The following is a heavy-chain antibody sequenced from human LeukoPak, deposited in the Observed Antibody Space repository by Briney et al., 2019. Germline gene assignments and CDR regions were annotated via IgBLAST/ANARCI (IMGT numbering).Heavy chain of an antibody. CDR3: AKEVKAATNWFDP. V-gene: IGHV3-23*01. Sequence: GGSLRLSCAASGFTFSSHAMSWVRQAPGKGLEWVSAISFSGANTYYADSVRGRFTISRDNLKNTLYLQMNSLGAEDTAVYSCAKEVKAATNWFDPWGQGTLVTVSS. J-gene: IGHJ5*02. CDR1: GFTFSSHA. CDR2: ISFSGANT. D-gene: IGHD6-25*01.